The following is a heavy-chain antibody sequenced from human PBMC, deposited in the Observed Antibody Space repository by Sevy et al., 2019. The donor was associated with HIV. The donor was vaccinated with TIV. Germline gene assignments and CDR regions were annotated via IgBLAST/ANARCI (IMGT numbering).Heavy chain of an antibody. J-gene: IGHJ6*02. CDR1: GGTFSSYA. CDR3: ARARQQLGNYYYYGMDV. D-gene: IGHD6-13*01. Sequence: ASVKVSCKASGGTFSSYAISWVRQAPGQGLEWMGGIIPIFGTANYAKKFQGGVTITADESTSTAYMELSSLRSEDTAVYYCARARQQLGNYYYYGMDVWGQGTTVTVSS. CDR2: IIPIFGTA. V-gene: IGHV1-69*13.